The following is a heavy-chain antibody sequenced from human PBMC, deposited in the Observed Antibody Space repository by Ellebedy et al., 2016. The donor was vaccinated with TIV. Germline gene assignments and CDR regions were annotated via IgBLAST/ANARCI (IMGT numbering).Heavy chain of an antibody. D-gene: IGHD3-22*01. CDR1: GGTLSSYA. CDR2: IISIFGTA. Sequence: AASVKVSCKASGGTLSSYAISWVRQAPAQGLEWMGGIISIFGTANYVQKFQGRVTITADESTSTAYMGLSSLRSEDTAVYYCAGDRHYYDSSAAFDIWGQGTMVTVSS. V-gene: IGHV1-69*13. CDR3: AGDRHYYDSSAAFDI. J-gene: IGHJ3*02.